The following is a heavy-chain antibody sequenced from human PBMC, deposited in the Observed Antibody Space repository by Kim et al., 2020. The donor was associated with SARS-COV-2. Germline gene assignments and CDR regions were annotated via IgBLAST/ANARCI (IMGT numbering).Heavy chain of an antibody. Sequence: GGSLRLSCAASGFTFTNAWMTWVRQAPGKGLEWVGRIKSKTDGGTTDYAAPVKGRVTISRDDSKNTMYLQMDSLKTEDTAVYYCTTAIKMTQGAFDIWGQGTMVTVSS. CDR3: TTAIKMTQGAFDI. CDR1: GFTFTNAW. V-gene: IGHV3-15*01. J-gene: IGHJ3*02. D-gene: IGHD5-12*01. CDR2: IKSKTDGGTT.